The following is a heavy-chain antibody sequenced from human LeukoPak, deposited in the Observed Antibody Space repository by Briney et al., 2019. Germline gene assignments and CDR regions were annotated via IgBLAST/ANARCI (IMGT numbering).Heavy chain of an antibody. D-gene: IGHD3-9*01. V-gene: IGHV4-4*07. CDR2: IYTSGST. CDR3: ARESSHVLRYFDWLSYGFDY. CDR1: GGSISSYY. J-gene: IGHJ4*02. Sequence: KPSETLSLTCTISGGSISSYYWSWIRQPAGKGLEWIGRIYTSGSTNYNPSLKSRVTMSVDTSKNQFSLKLRSVTAADTAVHYCARESSHVLRYFDWLSYGFDYWGLGTLVTVSS.